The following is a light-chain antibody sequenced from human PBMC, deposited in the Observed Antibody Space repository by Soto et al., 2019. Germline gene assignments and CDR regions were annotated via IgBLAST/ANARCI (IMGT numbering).Light chain of an antibody. J-gene: IGKJ4*01. V-gene: IGKV1-33*01. CDR3: QQYENVPLT. CDR2: DSS. CDR1: YDITWY. Sequence: DIQMTQSPSSLSASVGDRVTITCQASYDITWYLNWYQQKPGKAPKLLIYDSSNVETGVPSRFSGSGSGTDFTFTITNLQPEDIAIYYCQQYENVPLTFGGGTTLEIK.